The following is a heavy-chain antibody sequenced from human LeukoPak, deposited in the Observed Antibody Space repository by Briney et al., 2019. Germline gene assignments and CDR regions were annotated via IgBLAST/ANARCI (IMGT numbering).Heavy chain of an antibody. D-gene: IGHD6-13*01. CDR2: INHSGST. CDR3: ARGDDYSGSWYYFDY. Sequence: SETLSLTCAVYGGSFSGYYWSWIRQPPGKGLEWIGEINHSGSTNYNPSLKSRVTISVDTSKNQLSLKLSSVTAADTAVYYCARGDDYSGSWYYFDYWGQGTLVTVSS. J-gene: IGHJ4*02. V-gene: IGHV4-34*01. CDR1: GGSFSGYY.